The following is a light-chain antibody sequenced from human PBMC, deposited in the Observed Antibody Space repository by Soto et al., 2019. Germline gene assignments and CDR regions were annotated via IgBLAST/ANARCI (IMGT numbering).Light chain of an antibody. CDR3: LQYDISPV. CDR1: QDITNY. Sequence: DIQMTQSPSSLSASVGDRVTITCQASQDITNYLNWYQQKPGEAPKLLIYEASNLETGVPSRFSGSGSGTDFTFTISSLQLEDIATYYCLQYDISPVFGPGTKVDIK. J-gene: IGKJ3*01. V-gene: IGKV1-33*01. CDR2: EAS.